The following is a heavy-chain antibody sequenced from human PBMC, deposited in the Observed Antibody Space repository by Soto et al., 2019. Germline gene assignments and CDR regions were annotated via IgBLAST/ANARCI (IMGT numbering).Heavy chain of an antibody. D-gene: IGHD6-13*01. Sequence: SLKVSCKSSGNSFSSHAITWGRQAPGQGLEWMGGIIPVFDTPTYARRFRDTVTIPATKSTNKSYMDVRSQRSEHTAVYYCTRGGALSTSWYWGDGLDSWGQGTQVTVSS. J-gene: IGHJ4*02. CDR3: TRGGALSTSWYWGDGLDS. V-gene: IGHV1-69*06. CDR1: GNSFSSHA. CDR2: IIPVFDTP.